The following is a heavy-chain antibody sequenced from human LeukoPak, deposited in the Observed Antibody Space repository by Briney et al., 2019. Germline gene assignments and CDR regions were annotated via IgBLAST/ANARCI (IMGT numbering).Heavy chain of an antibody. Sequence: SVKVSCKASGGTFSSYAISWVRQAPGRGFEWMGGIIPIFGTANYAQKFQGRVTITTDESTSTAYMELSSLRSEDTAVYYCSRQLERQLRNSFDPWGQGTLVTVSS. CDR1: GGTFSSYA. V-gene: IGHV1-69*05. CDR2: IIPIFGTA. J-gene: IGHJ5*02. D-gene: IGHD1-1*01. CDR3: SRQLERQLRNSFDP.